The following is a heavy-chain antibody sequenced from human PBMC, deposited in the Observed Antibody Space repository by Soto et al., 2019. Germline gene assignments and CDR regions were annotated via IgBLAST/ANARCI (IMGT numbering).Heavy chain of an antibody. Sequence: SETLSLTCTVSGGSISSGGYYWSWIRQHPGKGLEWIGYIYYSGSTYYKPSLKSRVTISVDTSKNQFSLKLSSVTAADTAVYYCARGLYGDYDWFDPWGQGTLVTVSS. J-gene: IGHJ5*02. CDR1: GGSISSGGYY. V-gene: IGHV4-31*03. CDR3: ARGLYGDYDWFDP. D-gene: IGHD4-17*01. CDR2: IYYSGST.